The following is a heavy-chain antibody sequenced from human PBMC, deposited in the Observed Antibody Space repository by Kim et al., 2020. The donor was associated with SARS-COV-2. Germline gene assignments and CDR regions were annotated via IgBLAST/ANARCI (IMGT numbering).Heavy chain of an antibody. Sequence: GGSLRLSCAASGFTFSSYGMHWVRQAPGKGLEWVAVISYDGSNKYYADSVKGRFTISRDNSKNTLYLQMNSLRAEDTAVYYCAKEGYYDFWSGYYYYFD. CDR2: ISYDGSNK. V-gene: IGHV3-30*18. CDR1: GFTFSSYG. J-gene: IGHJ4*01. CDR3: AKEGYYDFWSGYYYYFD. D-gene: IGHD3-3*01.